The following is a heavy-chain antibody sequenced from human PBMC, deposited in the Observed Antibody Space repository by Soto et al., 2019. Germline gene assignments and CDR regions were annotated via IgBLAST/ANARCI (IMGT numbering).Heavy chain of an antibody. D-gene: IGHD3-22*01. CDR3: ATRGEDHHDSSAYSLPFDF. V-gene: IGHV1-69*05. CDR1: GITLRDYG. J-gene: IGHJ1*01. Sequence: QVQLVQSGAEVKRPGSSVKISCKTSGITLRDYGLSWVRLAPGHGLEWMGAFIPVFRAETYTEKFQGRLIISCDETTETAYMELTRLTSDDTAGYYCATRGEDHHDSSAYSLPFDFWGQGTQVTVAA. CDR2: FIPVFRAE.